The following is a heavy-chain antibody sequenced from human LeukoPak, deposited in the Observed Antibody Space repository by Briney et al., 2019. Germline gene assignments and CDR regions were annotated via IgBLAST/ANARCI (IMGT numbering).Heavy chain of an antibody. CDR2: IWYDGSNK. D-gene: IGHD6-19*01. Sequence: GRSLRLSSAASGFTFSSYGMHWVRQAPGKGLEWVAVIWYDGSNKYYADSVKGRFTISRDNSKNTLYLQMNSLRAEDTAVYYCARGIAVAGYDYWGQGTLVTVSS. V-gene: IGHV3-33*01. J-gene: IGHJ4*02. CDR1: GFTFSSYG. CDR3: ARGIAVAGYDY.